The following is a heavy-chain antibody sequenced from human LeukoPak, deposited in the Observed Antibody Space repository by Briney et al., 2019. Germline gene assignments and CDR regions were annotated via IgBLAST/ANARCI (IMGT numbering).Heavy chain of an antibody. V-gene: IGHV1-2*02. J-gene: IGHJ4*02. CDR1: GYTFTGYY. Sequence: ASVKVSCKASGYTFTGYYMHWVRQAPGQGLEWMGWINPNSGGTNYAQKFQGRVTMTRDTSISTAYMELSRLRSDDTAVYYCARDEYSSSGAIDYWGQETLVTVSS. D-gene: IGHD6-6*01. CDR3: ARDEYSSSGAIDY. CDR2: INPNSGGT.